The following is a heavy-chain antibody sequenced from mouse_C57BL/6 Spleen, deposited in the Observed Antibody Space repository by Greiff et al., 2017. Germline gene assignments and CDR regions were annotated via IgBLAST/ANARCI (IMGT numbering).Heavy chain of an antibody. Sequence: EVQGVESGGGLVKPGGSLKLSCAASGFTFSDYGMHWVRQAPEKGLEWVAYISSGSSTLYYADTVKGRFTISRDKAKNTLFLQMTVLRSEDTAMYYCAKEGWLLPCYYFDYWGQGTTLTVSS. V-gene: IGHV5-17*01. CDR1: GFTFSDYG. D-gene: IGHD2-3*01. CDR3: AKEGWLLPCYYFDY. J-gene: IGHJ2*01. CDR2: ISSGSSTL.